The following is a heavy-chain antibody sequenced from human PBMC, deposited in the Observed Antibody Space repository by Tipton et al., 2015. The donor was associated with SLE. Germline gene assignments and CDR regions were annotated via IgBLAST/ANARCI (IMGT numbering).Heavy chain of an antibody. D-gene: IGHD5-18*01. CDR2: INHSGST. J-gene: IGHJ3*02. V-gene: IGHV4-38-2*01. CDR1: GYSISSGYY. Sequence: TLSLTCAVYGYSISSGYYWGWIRQPPGKGLEWIGEINHSGSTNYNPSLKSRVTISVDTSKNQFPLKLSSVTAADTAVYYCARVTAYSYAQGAFDIWGQGTMVTVSS. CDR3: ARVTAYSYAQGAFDI.